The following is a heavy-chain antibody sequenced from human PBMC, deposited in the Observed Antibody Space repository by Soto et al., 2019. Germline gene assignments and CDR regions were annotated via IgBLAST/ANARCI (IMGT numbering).Heavy chain of an antibody. D-gene: IGHD3-3*01. J-gene: IGHJ5*02. Sequence: PSETLSLTCTVSGGSISSGDYSWSWVRQPPGKGLEWIGHIYNSGITYYNPSLKSRVVISIDTSRNQFSLRLNSLTAADRAVYFCARGVTVFGLVRRIWFDPWGQGTVVTVSS. CDR1: GGSISSGDYS. V-gene: IGHV4-30-4*01. CDR2: IYNSGIT. CDR3: ARGVTVFGLVRRIWFDP.